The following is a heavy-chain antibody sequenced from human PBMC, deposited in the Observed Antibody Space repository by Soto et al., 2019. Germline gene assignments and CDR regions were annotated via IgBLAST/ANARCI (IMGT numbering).Heavy chain of an antibody. Sequence: QGQLVQSGADVKNPGTSVKVSCKAAGYSFTNYCMYWVRQAPGQGLEWMGMINPRTGSTRYAQKFQDRVTLTRDTSTTTVYMELSTLISDDTAVYYCARDGGLLTASWHYDLWGPGTLVTVSS. CDR1: GYSFTNYC. D-gene: IGHD2-15*01. CDR3: ARDGGLLTASWHYDL. J-gene: IGHJ2*01. CDR2: INPRTGST. V-gene: IGHV1-46*01.